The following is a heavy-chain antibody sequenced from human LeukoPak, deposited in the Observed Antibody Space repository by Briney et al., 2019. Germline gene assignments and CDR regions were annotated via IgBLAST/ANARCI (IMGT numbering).Heavy chain of an antibody. V-gene: IGHV1-24*01. CDR1: GYTLTQLS. D-gene: IGHD2-21*01. CDR2: FDPEDGET. Sequence: ASVKVSCKVSGYTLTQLSMHWVRQAPGKGLEWMGGFDPEDGETIYAQKFQGRVTMTEDTSTDTAYMELSSLRSEDTAVYYCAKCTRGKVVGAFDIWGQGTMVTVSS. CDR3: AKCTRGKVVGAFDI. J-gene: IGHJ3*02.